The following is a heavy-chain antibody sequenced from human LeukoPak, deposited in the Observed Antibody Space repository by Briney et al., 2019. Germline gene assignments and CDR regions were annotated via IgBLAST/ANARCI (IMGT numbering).Heavy chain of an antibody. J-gene: IGHJ4*02. V-gene: IGHV3-21*01. CDR1: GFTFSSYE. CDR2: ISSSSSYI. CDR3: ARGEYGSGSYHIDY. D-gene: IGHD3-10*01. Sequence: GGSLRLSCAASGFTFSSYEMNWVRQAPGKGLEWVSFISSSSSYIYYADSVKGRFTISRDNAKNSLYLQMNSLRAEDTAVYYCARGEYGSGSYHIDYRGQGTLVTVSS.